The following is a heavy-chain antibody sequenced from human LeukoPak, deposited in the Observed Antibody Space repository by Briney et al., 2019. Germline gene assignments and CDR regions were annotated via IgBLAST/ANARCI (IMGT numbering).Heavy chain of an antibody. D-gene: IGHD3-22*01. J-gene: IGHJ2*01. CDR1: GYSISSGYY. CDR2: IYHSGST. Sequence: SETLSLTCAVSGYSISSGYYWGWIQQTPGKGLEWIGSIYHSGSTYYNPSLKSRVTISVDTSKNQFSLKLSSVTAADTAVYYCARGYDSSGYYYGIYWYFVLWGRGTLVTVSS. CDR3: ARGYDSSGYYYGIYWYFVL. V-gene: IGHV4-38-2*01.